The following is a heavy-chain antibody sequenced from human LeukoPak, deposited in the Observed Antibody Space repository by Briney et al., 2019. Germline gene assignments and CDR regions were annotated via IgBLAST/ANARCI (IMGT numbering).Heavy chain of an antibody. CDR3: TAPDTIAAAGTTVGY. CDR1: GFTFSSAS. D-gene: IGHD6-13*01. J-gene: IGHJ4*02. Sequence: GGSLRLSCAASGFTFSSASMGWVRQAPGKGLEWVGRIKSKTDGGATDYAAPGKGRFTISRDDSKNTLYLQMNSLKTEDTAVYYCTAPDTIAAAGTTVGYWGQGALVTVSS. V-gene: IGHV3-15*01. CDR2: IKSKTDGGAT.